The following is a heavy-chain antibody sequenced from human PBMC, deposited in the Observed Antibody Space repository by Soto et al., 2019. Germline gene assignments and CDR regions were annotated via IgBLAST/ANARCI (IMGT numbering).Heavy chain of an antibody. CDR2: ISYDGDIK. V-gene: IGHV3-30-3*01. CDR1: RFMFSNYA. D-gene: IGHD6-13*01. Sequence: VPLVESGGGVVQPGRSLTLSCAASRFMFSNYAMHWVRQAPGKGLEWVALISYDGDIKFYADSVRGRFTISRDNSRNTLYLEMNSLRPEDTAIYYCAKDRSSSWLYIENWGQGTLVTVSS. CDR3: AKDRSSSWLYIEN. J-gene: IGHJ4*02.